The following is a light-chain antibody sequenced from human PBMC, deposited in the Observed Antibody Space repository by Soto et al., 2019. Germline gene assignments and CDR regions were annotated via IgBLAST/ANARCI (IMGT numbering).Light chain of an antibody. J-gene: IGKJ2*02. Sequence: DIVMTQSPDSLAVSLGERATINCKSSQSVLYTSNNKNYLAWYQQKPGQPPKLLISWASTRESGVPDRFSGSGSGTDFTLTISSLQAEDVAVYYCQQYYSPPLCTFGQGTKLEIK. CDR1: QSVLYTSNNKNY. CDR2: WAS. CDR3: QQYYSPPLCT. V-gene: IGKV4-1*01.